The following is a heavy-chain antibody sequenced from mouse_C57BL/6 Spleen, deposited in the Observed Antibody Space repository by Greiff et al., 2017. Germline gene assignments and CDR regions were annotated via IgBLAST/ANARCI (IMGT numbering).Heavy chain of an antibody. CDR2: ISYDGSN. D-gene: IGHD2-1*01. CDR3: ASNYDAY. CDR1: GYSITSGYY. V-gene: IGHV3-6*01. Sequence: VQLKESGPGLVKPSQSLSLTCSVTGYSITSGYYWNWIRQFPGNKLEWMGYISYDGSNNYNPSLKNRISITRDTSKNQFFLKLNSVTTEDTATXYCASNYDAYWGQGTLVTVSA. J-gene: IGHJ3*01.